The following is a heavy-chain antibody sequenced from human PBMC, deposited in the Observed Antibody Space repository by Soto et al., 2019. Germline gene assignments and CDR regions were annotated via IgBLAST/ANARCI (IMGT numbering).Heavy chain of an antibody. CDR1: GGSFSGYY. CDR3: AREGRWVGYCSGGSCRSSYYYMDV. J-gene: IGHJ6*03. D-gene: IGHD2-15*01. Sequence: SETLSLTCAVYGGSFSGYYWSWIRQPPGKGLEWIGEINHSGSTNYNPSLKSRVTISVDTSKNQFSLKLSSVTAADTAVYYCAREGRWVGYCSGGSCRSSYYYMDVWGKGTTVTVSS. CDR2: INHSGST. V-gene: IGHV4-34*01.